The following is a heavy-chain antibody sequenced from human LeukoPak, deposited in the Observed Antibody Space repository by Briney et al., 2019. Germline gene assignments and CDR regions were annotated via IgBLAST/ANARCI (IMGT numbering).Heavy chain of an antibody. CDR1: GFTSSSYE. CDR3: ARVAPPIWFGELSENGYFQH. J-gene: IGHJ1*01. V-gene: IGHV3-48*03. CDR2: ISSSVSTI. Sequence: GGSLRLSCAASGFTSSSYEMNWVRQAPGEVLGWVSYISSSVSTIYYADSVTGRFTISRDNAKNALYLQMNSLRAEDTAVYYCARVAPPIWFGELSENGYFQHWGQGTLVTVSS. D-gene: IGHD3-10*01.